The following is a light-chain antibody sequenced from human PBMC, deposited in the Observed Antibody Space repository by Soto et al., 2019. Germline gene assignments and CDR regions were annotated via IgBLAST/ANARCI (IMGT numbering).Light chain of an antibody. Sequence: QSVLTQPASVSGSPGQSITISCTGTSSDVGTYNLVSWYQHHPGKAPKLMIYEGSNRPSGVSHRFSGSQSGNTASLTISGLHAEDEADYYCSSYAGAVVFGGGTRMTVL. V-gene: IGLV2-23*01. CDR3: SSYAGAVV. CDR2: EGS. CDR1: SSDVGTYNL. J-gene: IGLJ2*01.